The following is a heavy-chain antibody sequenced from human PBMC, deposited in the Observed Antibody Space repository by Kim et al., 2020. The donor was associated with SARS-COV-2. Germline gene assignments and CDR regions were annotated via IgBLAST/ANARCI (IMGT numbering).Heavy chain of an antibody. V-gene: IGHV4-59*01. J-gene: IGHJ4*01. Sequence: SETLSLTCTVSGGSISSYYWSWIRQPPGKGLEWIGFIYYSGSTNYNPSPKSRVTISVDTYKNQISLKLISVTAADTAAYYCSSVGILNDSSGYYFDYWG. D-gene: IGHD3-22*01. CDR2: IYYSGST. CDR3: SSVGILNDSSGYYFDY. CDR1: GGSISSYY.